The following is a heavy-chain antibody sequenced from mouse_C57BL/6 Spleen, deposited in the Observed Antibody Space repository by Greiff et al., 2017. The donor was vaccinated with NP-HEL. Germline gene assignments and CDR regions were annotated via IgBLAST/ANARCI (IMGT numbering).Heavy chain of an antibody. CDR1: GYTFTDHT. CDR3: AFIYYGYYYAMGY. Sequence: QVQLQQSDAELVKPGASVKISCKVSGYTFTDHTIHWMKQRPEQGLEWIGYIYPRDGSTKYNEQFKGQVTLTADKSSSTAYMQLNRRTSEDSAVYFCAFIYYGYYYAMGYWGQGPSVTVSS. V-gene: IGHV1-78*01. J-gene: IGHJ4*01. D-gene: IGHD1-1*01. CDR2: IYPRDGST.